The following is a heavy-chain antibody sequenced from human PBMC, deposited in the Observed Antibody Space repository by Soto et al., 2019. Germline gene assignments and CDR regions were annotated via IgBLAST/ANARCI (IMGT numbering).Heavy chain of an antibody. D-gene: IGHD6-13*01. CDR1: GDSFSSYA. Sequence: QVQLVQSGAEMKKPGSSVKVSCKVSGDSFSSYAISWVRQAPGEGLEWVGGISPIFETANYAQNFQGRVTMTAVESTTTAYLDVTRLRPQYTAVFYCAASDSSSWQHDYWGQGTLITVSS. J-gene: IGHJ4*02. CDR2: ISPIFETA. CDR3: AASDSSSWQHDY. V-gene: IGHV1-69*01.